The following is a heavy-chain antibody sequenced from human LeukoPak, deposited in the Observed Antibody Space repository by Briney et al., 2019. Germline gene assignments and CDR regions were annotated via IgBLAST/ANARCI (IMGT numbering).Heavy chain of an antibody. Sequence: GGSLRLSCAASGFTFSNAWMSWVRQAPGKGLEWVGRIKSKTDGGTTDYTAPVKGRFTISRDDSKNTLYLQMNSLKTEDTAVYYCTTALRVLDAFDIWGQGTMVTVSS. V-gene: IGHV3-15*01. J-gene: IGHJ3*02. D-gene: IGHD3-10*01. CDR1: GFTFSNAW. CDR2: IKSKTDGGTT. CDR3: TTALRVLDAFDI.